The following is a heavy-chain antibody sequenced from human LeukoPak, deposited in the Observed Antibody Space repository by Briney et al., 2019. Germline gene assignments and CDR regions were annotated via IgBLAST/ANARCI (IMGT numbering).Heavy chain of an antibody. V-gene: IGHV4-39*01. CDR3: ARRFTVLGAFDI. CDR2: IYYSGST. D-gene: IGHD4-17*01. CDR1: GGSLSSSSYY. J-gene: IGHJ3*02. Sequence: SETLSLTCTVSGGSLSSSSYYWGWLRQLPGKGLEWLGSIYYSGSTYYSSSLKSRVTISVDLSKNQFSLRLTSLTAADTAVYYCARRFTVLGAFDIWGQGTMVTVSS.